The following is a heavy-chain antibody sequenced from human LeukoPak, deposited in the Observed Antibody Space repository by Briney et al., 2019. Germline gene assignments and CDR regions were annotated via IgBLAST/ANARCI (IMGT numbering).Heavy chain of an antibody. D-gene: IGHD4-17*01. V-gene: IGHV4-59*01. CDR2: IYYSGST. CDR1: XGSISSXY. CDR3: ARDSDYGDYVFDY. J-gene: IGHJ4*02. Sequence: LTXTVSXGSISSXYWSXXRKXPXXXXXXXGYIYYSGSTNYNPSLKSRVTISVDTSKNQFSLKLSSVTAADTAVYYCARDSDYGDYVFDYWGREPWSPSPQ.